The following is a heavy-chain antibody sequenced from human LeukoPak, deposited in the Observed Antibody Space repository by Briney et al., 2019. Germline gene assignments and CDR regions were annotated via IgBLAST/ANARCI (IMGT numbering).Heavy chain of an antibody. Sequence: SETLSLTCAVSLGSTTVYNRGSIPQSPGKGLEWIGYISYNGYTNYNPSLNSRVTMSVDTSKSQFSLRLSSVTASDTAVYYCARHLDYYGSGSYEFWGQGTLVTVSS. CDR1: LGSTTVYN. D-gene: IGHD3-10*01. CDR2: ISYNGYT. CDR3: ARHLDYYGSGSYEF. J-gene: IGHJ4*02. V-gene: IGHV4-59*08.